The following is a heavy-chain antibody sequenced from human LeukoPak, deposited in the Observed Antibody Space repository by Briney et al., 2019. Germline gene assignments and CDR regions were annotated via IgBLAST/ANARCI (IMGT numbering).Heavy chain of an antibody. CDR3: ARVIGHITMVRGVLNWFDP. CDR2: IYYSGST. J-gene: IGHJ5*02. CDR1: GGSISSGGYS. V-gene: IGHV4-31*03. Sequence: PSQTLSLTCTVSGGSISSGGYSWSWIRQHPGKGLEWIGYIYYSGSTYYNPSLKSRVTISVDTSKNQFSLKLSSVTAADTAVYYCARVIGHITMVRGVLNWFDPWGQGTLVTVSS. D-gene: IGHD3-10*01.